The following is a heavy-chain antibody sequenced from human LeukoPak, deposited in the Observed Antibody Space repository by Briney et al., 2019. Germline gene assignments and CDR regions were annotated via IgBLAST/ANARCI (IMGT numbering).Heavy chain of an antibody. CDR3: ARASSTTGRSSANWFDP. CDR1: GGSISSGGYY. J-gene: IGHJ5*02. Sequence: SQTLSLTCTVSGGSISSGGYYWSWIRQPPGKGLEWIGYIYHSGSTYYNPSLKSRVTISVDRSKNQFSLSLSSVTVADSAVYYCARASSTTGRSSANWFDPWGQGTLVTVSS. D-gene: IGHD2-2*01. CDR2: IYHSGST. V-gene: IGHV4-30-2*01.